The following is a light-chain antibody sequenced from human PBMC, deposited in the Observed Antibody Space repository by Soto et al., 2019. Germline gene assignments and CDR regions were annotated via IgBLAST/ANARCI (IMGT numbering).Light chain of an antibody. J-gene: IGKJ1*01. V-gene: IGKV3-15*01. CDR2: GVS. CDR3: QQYNDWPPWT. CDR1: QSVRSN. Sequence: IVMTQSPATLSVSPGERAALSCRGSQSVRSNLAWYQQKPGQAPRLLIHGVSSRATGIPDRFSGSGSETEFTLTISSLQSEDFAVYYCQQYNDWPPWTFGQGTKVDIK.